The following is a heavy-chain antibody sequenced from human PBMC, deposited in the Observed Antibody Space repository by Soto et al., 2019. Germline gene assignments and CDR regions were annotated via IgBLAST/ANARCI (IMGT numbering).Heavy chain of an antibody. V-gene: IGHV3-21*06. CDR2: ISRFSDRT. Sequence: EVHLMESGGGLVKPGGSLRLSCSASGFNFNSYTMNWVRQAPGKGLEWVSSISRFSDRTYYADSVKGRFAIFRANAENSVYLQVNSLRGEDTAVYYCAGVGAYFGEFDYFDYWGQGTPVTVSS. D-gene: IGHD3-10*01. CDR1: GFNFNSYT. J-gene: IGHJ4*02. CDR3: AGVGAYFGEFDYFDY.